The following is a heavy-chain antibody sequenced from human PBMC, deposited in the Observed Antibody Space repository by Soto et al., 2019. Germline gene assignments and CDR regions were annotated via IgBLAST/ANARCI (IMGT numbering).Heavy chain of an antibody. CDR2: TYYRSKWYN. CDR3: ARGTGSGWYYCYYGMDV. Sequence: SQTLSLTCAISGDSVSSNSAAWNWIRQSPSRGLEWLGRTYYRSKWYNDYAVSVKSRITINPDTSKNQFSLQLNSVTPEDTAVYYCARGTGSGWYYCYYGMDVWGQGTTVTVS. CDR1: GDSVSSNSAA. D-gene: IGHD6-19*01. V-gene: IGHV6-1*01. J-gene: IGHJ6*02.